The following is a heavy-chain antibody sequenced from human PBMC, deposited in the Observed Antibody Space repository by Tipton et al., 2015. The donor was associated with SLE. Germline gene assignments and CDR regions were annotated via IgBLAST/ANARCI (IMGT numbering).Heavy chain of an antibody. D-gene: IGHD3-22*01. Sequence: TLSLTCSVSGGSIGSSSYYWGWIRQPPGKGLEWIGSIYYSGSTYYNPSLKSRVTISVDTSKNQFSLKLSSVTAADTAVYYCARGVVVGGCYFDYWGQGTLVTVSS. CDR3: ARGVVVGGCYFDY. CDR1: GGSIGSSSYY. J-gene: IGHJ4*02. V-gene: IGHV4-39*07. CDR2: IYYSGST.